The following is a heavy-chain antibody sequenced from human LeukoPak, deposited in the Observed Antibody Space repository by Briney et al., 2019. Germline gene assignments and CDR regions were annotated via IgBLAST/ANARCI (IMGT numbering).Heavy chain of an antibody. CDR1: EFTFSSCA. J-gene: IGHJ4*02. D-gene: IGHD5-24*01. CDR2: ISGSGGST. CDR3: AKARGRDGYKDELDY. V-gene: IGHV3-23*01. Sequence: PGGSLRLSCAASEFTFSSCAMSWVRQAPGEGLECVSVISGSGGSTYYADSVKGRFTISRDNSKNTLYLQMNSLRAEDTAVYYCAKARGRDGYKDELDYWGQGTLVTVSS.